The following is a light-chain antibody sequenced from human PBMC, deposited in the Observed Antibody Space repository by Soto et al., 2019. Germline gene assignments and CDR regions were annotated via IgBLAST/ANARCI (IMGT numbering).Light chain of an antibody. J-gene: IGKJ5*01. CDR1: QSVSSY. Sequence: IVLTQSQSTLSLSPGERPTLPCRASQSVSSYLAWYQQKPGQAPRLLXYGASTRATGLPARFSGSGSGTDFTLTISSLQSEDFAVYYCQQYNTWPPITFGQGTRLEIK. CDR3: QQYNTWPPIT. CDR2: GAS. V-gene: IGKV3-15*01.